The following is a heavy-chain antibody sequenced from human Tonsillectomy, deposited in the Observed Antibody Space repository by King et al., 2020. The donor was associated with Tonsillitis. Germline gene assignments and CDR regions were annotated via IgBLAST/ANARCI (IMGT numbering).Heavy chain of an antibody. V-gene: IGHV3-73*01. CDR1: GFIFSGYA. CDR2: IEYEGRNEAT. Sequence: QLVQSGGGLVQPGGSLRLSCAASGFIFSGYAIHWVRQASGKGLEWVGRIEYEGRNEATVLNESLRDRIAMSRDEKDNTACLQMSSLKTGDTAVYCWARQRGSRGPLCGLGVWGQGHTVIV. D-gene: IGHD3-10*01. J-gene: IGHJ6*02. CDR3: ARQRGSRGPLCGLGV.